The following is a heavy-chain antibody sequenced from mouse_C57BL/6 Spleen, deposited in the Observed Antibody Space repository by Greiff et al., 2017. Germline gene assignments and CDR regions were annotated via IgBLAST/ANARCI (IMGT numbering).Heavy chain of an antibody. Sequence: DVQLVESEGGLVQPGSSMKLSCTASGFTFSDYYMAWVRQVPEKGLEWVANINYDGSSTYYLDSLKSRFIISRDNAKNILYLQMSSLKSEDTATYYCAREEYYGSMDYWGQGTTLTVSS. V-gene: IGHV5-16*01. CDR3: AREEYYGSMDY. CDR2: INYDGSST. D-gene: IGHD1-1*01. CDR1: GFTFSDYY. J-gene: IGHJ2*01.